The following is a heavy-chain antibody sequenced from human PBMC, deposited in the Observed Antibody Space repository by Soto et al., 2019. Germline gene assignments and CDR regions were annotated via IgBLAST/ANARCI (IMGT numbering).Heavy chain of an antibody. CDR1: GDSMSGFY. J-gene: IGHJ4*02. CDR3: ARFRRNYFDY. D-gene: IGHD3-10*01. Sequence: PSETLSLTCTVSGDSMSGFYWSWIRQTPGKGLEWIGYINYVGRTSYYSPSLQSRVTISLDSSKNPFSLILSSVTAADTAVFFCARFRRNYFDYWGQGTQVTVSS. CDR2: INYVGRTS. V-gene: IGHV4-59*01.